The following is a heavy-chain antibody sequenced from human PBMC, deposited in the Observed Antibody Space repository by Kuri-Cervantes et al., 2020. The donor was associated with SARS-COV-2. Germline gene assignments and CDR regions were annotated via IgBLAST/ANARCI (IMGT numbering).Heavy chain of an antibody. Sequence: SETLSLTCNVSGASISSYYWSWIRQPAGKGLEWIGRIYTGGTTNYNPSLRSRVTMSADTSRNQLSLKVNSVTAADTAVYYCARVRDSSFQHWGQGTLVTVSS. CDR3: ARVRDSSFQH. CDR2: IYTGGTT. CDR1: GASISSYY. D-gene: IGHD3-22*01. V-gene: IGHV4-4*07. J-gene: IGHJ1*01.